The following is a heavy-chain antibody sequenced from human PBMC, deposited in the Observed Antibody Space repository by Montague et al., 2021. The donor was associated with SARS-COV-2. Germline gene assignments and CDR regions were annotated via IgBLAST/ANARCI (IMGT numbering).Heavy chain of an antibody. D-gene: IGHD3-10*01. Sequence: SETLSLTCTVSGGSFRGYYWSWIRQPPGKGLEWIGEINHSGSTNYNPSLKSRVTISVDTSKNQFSLKLSSVTAADTAVYYCARVRYYGSGTSLGMDVWGQGTTVTVSS. CDR3: ARVRYYGSGTSLGMDV. CDR1: GGSFRGYY. CDR2: INHSGST. J-gene: IGHJ6*02. V-gene: IGHV4-34*01.